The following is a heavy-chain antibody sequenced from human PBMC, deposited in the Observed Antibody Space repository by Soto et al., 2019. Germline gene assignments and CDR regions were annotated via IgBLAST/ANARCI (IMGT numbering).Heavy chain of an antibody. D-gene: IGHD1-26*01. J-gene: IGHJ6*02. V-gene: IGHV1-3*04. CDR3: ARDRLGHCYYYGMDV. CDR2: INTGNGNT. CDR1: GYSFNSYA. Sequence: ASVKVSCKASGYSFNSYALHWVRQAPGQRLEWMGWINTGNGNTKYSQKFQGRVTITWDTSASTAYMELSSLKSEDTAVYYCARDRLGHCYYYGMDVWGQGTTVTVSS.